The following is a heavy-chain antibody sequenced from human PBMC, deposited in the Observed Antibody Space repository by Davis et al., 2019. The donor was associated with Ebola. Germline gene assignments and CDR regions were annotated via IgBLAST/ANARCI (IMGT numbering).Heavy chain of an antibody. Sequence: PGGSLRLSCAASGFTFDDYAMHWVRQAPGKGLEWVSGISWNSGSIGYADSVKGRFTISRDNAKNSLYLQMNSLRAEDTAVYYCARDPAEDHYYYYMDVWGKGTTVTVSS. CDR2: ISWNSGSI. CDR3: ARDPAEDHYYYYMDV. CDR1: GFTFDDYA. J-gene: IGHJ6*03. V-gene: IGHV3-9*01.